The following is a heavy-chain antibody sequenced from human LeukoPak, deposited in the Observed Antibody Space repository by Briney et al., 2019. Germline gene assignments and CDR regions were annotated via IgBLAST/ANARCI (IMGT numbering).Heavy chain of an antibody. CDR3: ANRVQSYGDYDPVVDY. CDR2: ISYDGGNK. D-gene: IGHD4-17*01. V-gene: IGHV3-30-3*01. J-gene: IGHJ4*02. Sequence: GGSLRLSCAASGFTFSSYTMSWVRQAPGKGLEWVAVISYDGGNKYYADSVKGRFTISRDNSKNTLYLQMNSLRPEDTAVYYCANRVQSYGDYDPVVDYWGQGTLVTVSS. CDR1: GFTFSSYT.